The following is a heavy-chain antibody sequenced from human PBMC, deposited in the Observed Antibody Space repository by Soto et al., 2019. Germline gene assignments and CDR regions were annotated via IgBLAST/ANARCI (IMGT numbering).Heavy chain of an antibody. CDR1: GFTFTSSA. V-gene: IGHV1-58*01. Sequence: ASVKVSCKASGFTFTSSAVQWVRQARGQRLEWIGWIVVGSGNTNYAQKFQERVTITRDMSTSTAYMELSSLRSEDTAVYYCAADLRIVAAKGFYYYGMDVWGQGTTVTVSS. CDR3: AADLRIVAAKGFYYYGMDV. J-gene: IGHJ6*02. CDR2: IVVGSGNT. D-gene: IGHD5-12*01.